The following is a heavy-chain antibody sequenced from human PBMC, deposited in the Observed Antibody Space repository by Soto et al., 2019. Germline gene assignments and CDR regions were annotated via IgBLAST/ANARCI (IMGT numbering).Heavy chain of an antibody. J-gene: IGHJ4*02. CDR3: ARRRTTGNYYDSSGYSDY. Sequence: PSETLSLTCAVSGGSISSSNWWSWVRQPPGKGLEWIGEIYHSGSTNYNPSLKSRVTISVDKSKNQFSLKLSSVTAADTAVYYCARRRTTGNYYDSSGYSDYWGQGTLVTVSS. CDR1: GGSISSSNW. V-gene: IGHV4-4*02. CDR2: IYHSGST. D-gene: IGHD3-22*01.